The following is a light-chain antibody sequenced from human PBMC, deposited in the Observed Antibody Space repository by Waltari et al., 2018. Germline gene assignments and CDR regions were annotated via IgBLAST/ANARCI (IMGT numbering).Light chain of an antibody. Sequence: DIVMTQSPDALAVALGEMAPINLQSRQSLLYSSNNKNYLAWYLQKPGQPPNLLIYWASTRESGVPDRFSCSGSGTDFTLTISSLQAEDVAVYYCQQYYSTPLTFGGGTKVEIK. J-gene: IGKJ4*01. CDR2: WAS. V-gene: IGKV4-1*01. CDR3: QQYYSTPLT. CDR1: QSLLYSSNNKNY.